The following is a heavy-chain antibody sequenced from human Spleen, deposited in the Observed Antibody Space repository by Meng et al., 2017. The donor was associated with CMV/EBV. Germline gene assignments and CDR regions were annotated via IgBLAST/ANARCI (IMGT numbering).Heavy chain of an antibody. V-gene: IGHV1-2*02. CDR2: INQNSGAT. J-gene: IGHJ6*02. D-gene: IGHD2-2*01. CDR3: ARAYCSSNICPDYISYYYSMDV. CDR1: GYTFSGYY. Sequence: ASVKVSCKASGYTFSGYYIHWVRQAPGQGLEWMGWINQNSGATTYAQRFQGRVTMTWDTSTSTAHMELSRLNSDDTAVYYCARAYCSSNICPDYISYYYSMDVWGQGTTVTVSS.